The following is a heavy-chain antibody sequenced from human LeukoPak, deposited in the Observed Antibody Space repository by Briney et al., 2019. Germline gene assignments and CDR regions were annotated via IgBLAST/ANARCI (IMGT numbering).Heavy chain of an antibody. Sequence: SETLSLTCTASGVSISSYYWSWIRQPAGKGLEWIGRIYTSGGTNYNPSLKSRVTMSVDTSKNQFSLKLSSVTAADTAVYCCARDQRGSYSGDALDIWGQGTMVTVSS. CDR1: GVSISSYY. V-gene: IGHV4-4*07. D-gene: IGHD1-26*01. CDR3: ARDQRGSYSGDALDI. J-gene: IGHJ3*02. CDR2: IYTSGGT.